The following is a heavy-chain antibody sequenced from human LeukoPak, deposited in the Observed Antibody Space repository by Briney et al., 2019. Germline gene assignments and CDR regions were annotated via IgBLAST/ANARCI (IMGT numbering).Heavy chain of an antibody. CDR1: GYTFTSYG. Sequence: ASVKVSCKASGYTFTSYGISWVRQAPGQGLEWMGWMNPNSGNTGYAQKFQGRVTMTRNTSISTAYMELSSLRSEDTAVYYCAIRMPQWRTQSEYWGQGTLVTVSS. J-gene: IGHJ4*02. CDR2: MNPNSGNT. CDR3: AIRMPQWRTQSEY. V-gene: IGHV1-8*02. D-gene: IGHD6-19*01.